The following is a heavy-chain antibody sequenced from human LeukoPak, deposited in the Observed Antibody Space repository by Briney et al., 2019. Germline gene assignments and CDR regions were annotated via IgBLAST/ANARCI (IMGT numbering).Heavy chain of an antibody. Sequence: GGSLRLSCAASGFTFSSYSMNWVRQAPGKGLEWVSYISSSSSTIYYADSVKGRFTISRDNAKNSLYLQMNSLRAEDTAVYYCAREHGYYGSGSNDYWGQGTLVTVSS. J-gene: IGHJ4*02. CDR1: GFTFSSYS. CDR3: AREHGYYGSGSNDY. CDR2: ISSSSSTI. V-gene: IGHV3-48*01. D-gene: IGHD3-10*01.